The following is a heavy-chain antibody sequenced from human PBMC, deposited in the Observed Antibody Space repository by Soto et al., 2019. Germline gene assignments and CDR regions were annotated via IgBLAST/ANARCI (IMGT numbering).Heavy chain of an antibody. Sequence: SETLSLTCTVSGGSISDGYYWSWIRQHPGKGLEWIGSISDSGSTSYNPSLKSRLTISVDTSKNQFSLNLRSVTAADTAVYYCARRDRSGFSYWLDTWGQGTLVTVSS. CDR2: ISDSGST. CDR3: ARRDRSGFSYWLDT. V-gene: IGHV4-31*03. D-gene: IGHD3-22*01. CDR1: GGSISDGYY. J-gene: IGHJ5*02.